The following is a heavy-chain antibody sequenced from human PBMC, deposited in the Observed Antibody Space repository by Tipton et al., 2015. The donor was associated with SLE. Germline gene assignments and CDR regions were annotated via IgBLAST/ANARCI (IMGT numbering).Heavy chain of an antibody. V-gene: IGHV4-39*07. CDR3: ARGLRGIAARPMGYYFDY. Sequence: TLSLTCTVSGGSISSSSYYWGWIRQPPGKGLEWIGSIYYSGSTYYNPSLKSRVTISVDTSKNQFSLKLSSVTAADTAVYYCARGLRGIAARPMGYYFDYWGQGTLVTVSS. D-gene: IGHD6-6*01. J-gene: IGHJ4*02. CDR2: IYYSGST. CDR1: GGSISSSSYY.